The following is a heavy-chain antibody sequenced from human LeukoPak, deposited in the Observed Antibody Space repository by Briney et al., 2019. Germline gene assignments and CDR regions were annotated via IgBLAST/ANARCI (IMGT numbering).Heavy chain of an antibody. D-gene: IGHD4-17*01. CDR3: AREEVTTPHYFDY. Sequence: SVKVSCKASGGTFSSYAISWVRQAPGQGLEWMGRIIPIFGTANYAQKFHGRVTINTDESTRTAYMELRSLRSEDTAVYYCAREEVTTPHYFDYWGQGTLVTVSS. CDR2: IIPIFGTA. CDR1: GGTFSSYA. J-gene: IGHJ4*02. V-gene: IGHV1-69*05.